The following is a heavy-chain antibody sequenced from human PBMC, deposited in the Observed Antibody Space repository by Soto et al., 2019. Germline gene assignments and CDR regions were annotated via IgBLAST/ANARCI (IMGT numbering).Heavy chain of an antibody. D-gene: IGHD3-9*01. Sequence: GASVKVSCKASGGTFSSYAISWVRQAPGQGLEWMGGIIPIFGTANYAQKFQGRVTITADESTSTAYMELSSLRSEDTAVYYCASWVPGFDPEAPLFDYWGQGTLVTVSS. CDR3: ASWVPGFDPEAPLFDY. J-gene: IGHJ4*02. CDR2: IIPIFGTA. CDR1: GGTFSSYA. V-gene: IGHV1-69*13.